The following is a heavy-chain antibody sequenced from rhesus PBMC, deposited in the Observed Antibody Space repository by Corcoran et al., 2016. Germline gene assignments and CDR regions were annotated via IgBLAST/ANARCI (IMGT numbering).Heavy chain of an antibody. CDR2: IFGSGGGT. CDR3: ARPYSGSYYRFDV. CDR1: GGSISDDYY. V-gene: IGHV4-106*01. Sequence: QVHLQESGPGLVKPSETLSLTCAVSGGSISDDYYWSWIRQHSGTGLEWIGYIFGSGGGTNYNPSLKNRVTISIDMSKNQFSLKLNSVSAADTAMYYCARPYSGSYYRFDVWGAGVLVTVSS. J-gene: IGHJ5-1*01. D-gene: IGHD3-16*01.